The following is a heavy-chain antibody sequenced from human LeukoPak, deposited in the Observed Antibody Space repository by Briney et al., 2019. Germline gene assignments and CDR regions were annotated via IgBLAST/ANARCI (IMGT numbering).Heavy chain of an antibody. V-gene: IGHV1-46*01. CDR3: ARVRLTYYYDSSGLDY. CDR1: GYTFTSYY. J-gene: IGHJ4*02. D-gene: IGHD3-22*01. CDR2: INPSGGST. Sequence: GASVKVSCKASGYTFTSYYMHWVRQAPGQGLEWMGIINPSGGSTSYAQKFQGRVTMTRDMSTSTVYMELSRLRSDDTAVYYCARVRLTYYYDSSGLDYWGQGTLVTVSS.